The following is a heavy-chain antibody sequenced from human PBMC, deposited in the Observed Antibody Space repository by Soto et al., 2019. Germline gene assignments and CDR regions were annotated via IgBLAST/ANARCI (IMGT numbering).Heavy chain of an antibody. Sequence: SETLSLTCTVSGGSISSDYCSWIRQSAGKGLEWIGRIDTSGTTNYNPSLKSRVTMSVDASKNQFSLNLSSVTAADTAVYYCARCPRGYVYYQGLDVCGQGTSVTVSS. CDR2: IDTSGTT. D-gene: IGHD3-22*01. CDR3: ARCPRGYVYYQGLDV. J-gene: IGHJ6*02. CDR1: GGSISSDY. V-gene: IGHV4-4*07.